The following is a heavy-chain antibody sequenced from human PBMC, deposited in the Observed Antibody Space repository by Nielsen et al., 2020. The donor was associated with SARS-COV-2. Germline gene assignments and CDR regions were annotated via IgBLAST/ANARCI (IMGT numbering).Heavy chain of an antibody. V-gene: IGHV3-30-3*01. CDR3: ARDLDYYYYMDV. CDR2: ISYDGSNK. J-gene: IGHJ6*03. CDR1: GFTFSSYA. Sequence: GESLKISCAASGFTFSSYAMHWVRQAPGKGLEWVAVISYDGSNKCYADSVKGRFTISRDNSKNTLYLQMNSLRAEDTAVYYCARDLDYYYYMDVWGKGTTVTVSS.